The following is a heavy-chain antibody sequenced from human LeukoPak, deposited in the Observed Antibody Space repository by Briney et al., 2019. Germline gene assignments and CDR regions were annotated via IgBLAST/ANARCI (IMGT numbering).Heavy chain of an antibody. J-gene: IGHJ1*01. CDR1: GFTFSSYS. Sequence: PGGSLRLSCAASGFTFSSYSMNWVRQAPGKGLEWVSSISSSSSYIYYADSVKGRFTISRDNAKNSLYLQMNSLRAEDTAVYYCARDRSSGWYSLVYFQHWGQGTLVTVSS. D-gene: IGHD6-19*01. V-gene: IGHV3-21*01. CDR2: ISSSSSYI. CDR3: ARDRSSGWYSLVYFQH.